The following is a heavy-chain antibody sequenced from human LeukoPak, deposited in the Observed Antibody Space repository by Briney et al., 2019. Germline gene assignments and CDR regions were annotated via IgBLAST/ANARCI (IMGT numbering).Heavy chain of an antibody. V-gene: IGHV3-9*01. CDR3: AILPPSGYSARPDAFDI. D-gene: IGHD3-22*01. CDR1: GFTFDDYA. Sequence: PGGSLRLSCAASGFTFDDYAMFWVRQPPGKGLEWVSGVSWNSGTIGYADSVKGRFTISRDNAKNSLYLQMNSLRAEDTALYYCAILPPSGYSARPDAFDIWGQGTKVTVSS. J-gene: IGHJ3*02. CDR2: VSWNSGTI.